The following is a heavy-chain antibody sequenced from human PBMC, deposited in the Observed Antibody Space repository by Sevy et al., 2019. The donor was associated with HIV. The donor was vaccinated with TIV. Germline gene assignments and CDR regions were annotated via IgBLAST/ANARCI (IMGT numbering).Heavy chain of an antibody. Sequence: ASVKVSCKVSGYRLIEVSMHWVRQAPGKGLEWMGHLDPEDGETINAQNFQGRVTMTKDTSTDTAYMEVSSLRSEDTAVYYCAADRGEDYCSGNSCQRHYYYGLDVWGQGTTVTVSS. V-gene: IGHV1-24*01. CDR3: AADRGEDYCSGNSCQRHYYYGLDV. CDR2: LDPEDGET. D-gene: IGHD2-15*01. J-gene: IGHJ6*02. CDR1: GYRLIEVS.